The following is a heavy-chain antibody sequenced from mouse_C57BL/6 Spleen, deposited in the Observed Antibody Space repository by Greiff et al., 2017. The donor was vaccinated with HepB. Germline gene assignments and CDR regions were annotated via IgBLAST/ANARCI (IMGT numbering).Heavy chain of an antibody. CDR1: GYAFTNYL. D-gene: IGHD3-1*01. V-gene: IGHV1-54*01. Sequence: VQLQQSGAELVRPGPSVKVSCKASGYAFTNYLIEWVKQRPGQGLEWIGVINPGSGGTNYNEKFKGKATLTADKSSSTAYMQLSSLTSEDSAVYFCARSGYIKWGDYWGQGTTLTVSS. CDR2: INPGSGGT. J-gene: IGHJ2*01. CDR3: ARSGYIKWGDY.